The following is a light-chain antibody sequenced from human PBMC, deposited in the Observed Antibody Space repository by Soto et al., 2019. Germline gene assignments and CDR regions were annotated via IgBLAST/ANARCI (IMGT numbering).Light chain of an antibody. CDR1: QSVSSSY. CDR3: QQYGSSRYT. V-gene: IGKV3-20*01. J-gene: IGKJ2*01. CDR2: GAS. Sequence: EIVLTQSPGTLSLSPGERATLSCRASQSVSSSYLAWYQQKPGQAPRLLIYGASSRATGIPDRFSGSGSGTDFTRTISRLEPADFAVYYCQQYGSSRYTFCQGTKLEIK.